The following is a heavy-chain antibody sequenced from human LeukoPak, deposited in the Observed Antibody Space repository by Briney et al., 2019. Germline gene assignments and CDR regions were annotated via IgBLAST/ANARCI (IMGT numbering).Heavy chain of an antibody. Sequence: GGSLRLSCAASGFTFSGYPIHWVRQAPGKGLEWVAVISYDGSNKYYADSVKGRFTISRDNSKNTLYLQMNSLRAEDTAVYYCARGRTYRSSSWFDPWGQGTLVTVSS. CDR1: GFTFSGYP. V-gene: IGHV3-30-3*01. D-gene: IGHD6-6*01. CDR2: ISYDGSNK. CDR3: ARGRTYRSSSWFDP. J-gene: IGHJ5*02.